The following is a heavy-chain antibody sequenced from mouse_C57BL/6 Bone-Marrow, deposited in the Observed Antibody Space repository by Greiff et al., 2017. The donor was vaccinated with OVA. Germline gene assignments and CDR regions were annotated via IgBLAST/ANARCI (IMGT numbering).Heavy chain of an antibody. J-gene: IGHJ4*01. CDR1: GFTFSDYY. CDR3: ARETITTVVGGAMDY. CDR2: INYDGSST. Sequence: EVKLVESEGGLVQPGSSMKLSCTASGFTFSDYYMAWVRQVPEKGLEWVANINYDGSSTYYLDSLKSRFIISRDNAKNILYLQMSSLKSEDTATYYCARETITTVVGGAMDYWGQGTSVTVSS. V-gene: IGHV5-16*01. D-gene: IGHD1-1*01.